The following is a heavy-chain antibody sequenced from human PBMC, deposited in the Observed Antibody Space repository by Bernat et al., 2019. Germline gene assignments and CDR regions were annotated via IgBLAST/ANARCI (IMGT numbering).Heavy chain of an antibody. D-gene: IGHD1-7*01. CDR1: RYTFTSYT. V-gene: IGHV1-3*04. J-gene: IGHJ4*02. CDR3: AKERGVTGEWNYPFFDY. Sequence: QVQLVQSGAEVKKPGASVKVSCKTSRYTFTSYTIHWMRQAPGQRLEWMGWIDTGNGNTEYSQKFQGRVTITRDTSASTAYMDLSSLRSEDTAVYYCAKERGVTGEWNYPFFDYWGQGTLVTVSS. CDR2: IDTGNGNT.